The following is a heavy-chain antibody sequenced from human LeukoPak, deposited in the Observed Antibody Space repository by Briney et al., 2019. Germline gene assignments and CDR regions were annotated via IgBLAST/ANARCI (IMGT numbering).Heavy chain of an antibody. J-gene: IGHJ6*02. Sequence: SETLSLTCTVSGGSISSYYWSWIRQPPGKGLEWIGYIYYSGSTNYNPPLKSRVTISVDTSKNQFSLKLSSVTAADTAVYYCARDRLERRTSYYGMDVWGQGTTVTVSS. CDR1: GGSISSYY. D-gene: IGHD1-1*01. CDR2: IYYSGST. CDR3: ARDRLERRTSYYGMDV. V-gene: IGHV4-59*01.